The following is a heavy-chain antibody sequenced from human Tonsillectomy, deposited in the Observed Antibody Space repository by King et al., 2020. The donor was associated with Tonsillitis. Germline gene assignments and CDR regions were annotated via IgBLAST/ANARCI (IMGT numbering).Heavy chain of an antibody. D-gene: IGHD2-21*01. J-gene: IGHJ6*02. CDR1: GFTFSNAW. Sequence: VQLVESGGGLVKPGGSLRLSCAASGFTFSNAWMSWVRQAPGKGLEWVGRIKSKTDGGTTDYAAPVKGRFTISREDSKNTLYLQMNSLKTADTAVYYCSTGAKVRGMDVWGQGTTVTVSS. V-gene: IGHV3-15*01. CDR3: STGAKVRGMDV. CDR2: IKSKTDGGTT.